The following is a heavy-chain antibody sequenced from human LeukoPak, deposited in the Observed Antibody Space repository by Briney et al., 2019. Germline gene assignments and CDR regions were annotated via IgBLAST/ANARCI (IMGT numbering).Heavy chain of an antibody. Sequence: ASVKVSCKASGYTFTGYYMHWVRQAPGQGLEWMGWINPNSGGTNYAQKFQGRDTMTRDTSISTAYMELSRLRSDDTAVYYCARGSEETYYDFWSGLGDYWGQGTLVTVSS. CDR3: ARGSEETYYDFWSGLGDY. V-gene: IGHV1-2*02. CDR1: GYTFTGYY. CDR2: INPNSGGT. D-gene: IGHD3-3*01. J-gene: IGHJ4*02.